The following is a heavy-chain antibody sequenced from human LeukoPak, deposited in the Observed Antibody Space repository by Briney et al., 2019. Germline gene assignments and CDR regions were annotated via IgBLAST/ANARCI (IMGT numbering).Heavy chain of an antibody. CDR1: GFTFSSHW. CDR3: AREIRGGYTMVRNRAFDI. D-gene: IGHD3-10*01. Sequence: GGSLRLSCAASGFTFSSHWMSWVRQAPGKGLEWVANIKQDGSEKYYVDSLKGRFTISRDNAKNSLYLQMNSLRAEDTAMYYCAREIRGGYTMVRNRAFDIWGQGTMVTVSS. V-gene: IGHV3-7*01. J-gene: IGHJ3*02. CDR2: IKQDGSEK.